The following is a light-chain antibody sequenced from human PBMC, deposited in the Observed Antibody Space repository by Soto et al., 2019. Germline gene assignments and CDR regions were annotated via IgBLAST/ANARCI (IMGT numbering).Light chain of an antibody. CDR2: DAS. CDR3: QHRYNWPLT. V-gene: IGKV3-11*01. Sequence: EVVLTQSPGTLSLSPGERATLSCRASQSVSNNYLAWYQQKPGQAPRLLIYDASNRASGIPARFSGGGSGTDFTLTIDTLEPEDFAIYYCQHRYNWPLTFGAGTKVDIK. J-gene: IGKJ4*01. CDR1: QSVSNNY.